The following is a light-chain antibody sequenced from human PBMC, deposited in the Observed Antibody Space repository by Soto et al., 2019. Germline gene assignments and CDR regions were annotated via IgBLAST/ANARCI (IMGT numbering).Light chain of an antibody. V-gene: IGKV4-1*01. CDR2: WAS. J-gene: IGKJ5*01. CDR3: QQYYSTSIT. CDR1: HIALYSSNNKNY. Sequence: DIVITQSPDSLSVSLVQMSIINSKSIHIALYSSNNKNYLAWYQQKPGQPPKLLIYWASTRESGVPDRFSGSGSGTDFTLTISSLQAEDVAVYYCQQYYSTSITFGQGTRLEIK.